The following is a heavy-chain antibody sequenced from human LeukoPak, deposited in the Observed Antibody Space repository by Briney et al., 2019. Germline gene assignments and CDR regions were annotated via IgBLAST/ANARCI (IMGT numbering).Heavy chain of an antibody. CDR1: GYTLTELS. J-gene: IGHJ4*02. V-gene: IGHV1-24*01. CDR2: FDPEDGET. Sequence: GASVKVSCKVSGYTLTELSMHWMRQVPGKGLEWMGGFDPEDGETIYAQKFQGRVTMTEDTSTDTAYMELSSLRSEDTAVYYCATAFIVPAAYDYWGQETLVTVSS. D-gene: IGHD2-2*01. CDR3: ATAFIVPAAYDY.